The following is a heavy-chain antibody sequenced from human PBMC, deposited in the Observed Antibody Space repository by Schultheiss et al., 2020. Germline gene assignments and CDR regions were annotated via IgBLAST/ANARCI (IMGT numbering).Heavy chain of an antibody. CDR3: ARVGGYYYDSSGYRGMDY. CDR1: GFTFSSYA. D-gene: IGHD3-22*01. J-gene: IGHJ4*02. CDR2: ISYDGSNK. V-gene: IGHV3-30-3*01. Sequence: GESLKISCAASGFTFSSYAMHWVRQAPGKGLEWVAVISYDGSNKYYADSVKGRFTISRDNSKNTLYLQMNSLRAEDTAVYYCARVGGYYYDSSGYRGMDYWGQGTLVTVSS.